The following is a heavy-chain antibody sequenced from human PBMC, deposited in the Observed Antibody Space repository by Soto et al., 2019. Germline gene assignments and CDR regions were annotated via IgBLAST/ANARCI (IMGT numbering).Heavy chain of an antibody. D-gene: IGHD5-18*01. J-gene: IGHJ3*02. CDR1: GFTFSSYG. CDR2: IWYDGSNK. V-gene: IGHV3-33*01. CDR3: AGSGYSYGDDAFDI. Sequence: QVQLVESGGGVVQPGRSLRLSCAASGFTFSSYGMHWVRQAPGKGLEWVAVIWYDGSNKYYADSVKGRFTISRDNSKNTLYLQMNSLRAEDTAVYYCAGSGYSYGDDAFDIWGQGTMVTVSS.